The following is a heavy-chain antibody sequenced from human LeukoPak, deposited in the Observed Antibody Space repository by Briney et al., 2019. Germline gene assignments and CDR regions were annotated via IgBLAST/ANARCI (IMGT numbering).Heavy chain of an antibody. Sequence: GASVKVSCKTSGYGFTNYYMHWVRQAPGQELEWMGILNPSGGSTNYAQKFQGRVTMTRDTSTSTVYMDLSSLRSEDTAVYYCARDLVRPNYGMDVWGQGTTVTVSS. V-gene: IGHV1-46*01. CDR1: GYGFTNYY. CDR3: ARDLVRPNYGMDV. J-gene: IGHJ6*02. D-gene: IGHD6-6*01. CDR2: LNPSGGST.